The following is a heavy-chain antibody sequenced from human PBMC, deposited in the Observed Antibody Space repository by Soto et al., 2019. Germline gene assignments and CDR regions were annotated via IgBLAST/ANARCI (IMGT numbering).Heavy chain of an antibody. CDR3: ARDWCGDIVVVVASTPAYGMDV. J-gene: IGHJ6*02. Sequence: ASGKVSCKASGGTFSSYAISWVRQAPGQGLEWMGGIIPIFGTANYAQKFQGRVTITADESTSTAYMELSSLRSEDTAVYYCARDWCGDIVVVVASTPAYGMDVWGQGTTVTVSS. V-gene: IGHV1-69*13. CDR2: IIPIFGTA. D-gene: IGHD2-15*01. CDR1: GGTFSSYA.